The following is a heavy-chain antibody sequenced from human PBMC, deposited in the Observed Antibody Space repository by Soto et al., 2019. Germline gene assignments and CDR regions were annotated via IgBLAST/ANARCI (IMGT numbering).Heavy chain of an antibody. J-gene: IGHJ6*02. Sequence: SETLSLTCDVSVASITTHYWSWIRQAPGKGLEWIGTVYHTGSTDYNSSLRSRVTISADTSKNQFSLNMNSVTAADTAVYYCARGGRYTYGYGDYSYGMDVWGQGTTVT. V-gene: IGHV4-59*11. CDR1: VASITTHY. CDR3: ARGGRYTYGYGDYSYGMDV. CDR2: VYHTGST. D-gene: IGHD5-18*01.